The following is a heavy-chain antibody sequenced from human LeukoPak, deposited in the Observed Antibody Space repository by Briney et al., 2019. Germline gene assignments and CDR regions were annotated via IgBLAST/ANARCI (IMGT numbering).Heavy chain of an antibody. CDR2: ISSGSSFI. CDR1: GFTFSSYS. D-gene: IGHD6-13*01. Sequence: GGSLRLSCAASGFTFSSYSMDWVRQAPGKGLEWVSSISSGSSFIYYADSVKGRFTISRDNAKNSLYLQMNSLRAEDTAVYYCARDSGSPQDAFDIWGQGTMVTVSS. J-gene: IGHJ3*02. CDR3: ARDSGSPQDAFDI. V-gene: IGHV3-21*01.